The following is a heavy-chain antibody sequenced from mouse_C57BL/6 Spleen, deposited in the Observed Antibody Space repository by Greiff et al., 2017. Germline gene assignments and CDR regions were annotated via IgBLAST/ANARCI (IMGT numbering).Heavy chain of an antibody. V-gene: IGHV6-6*01. CDR1: GFTCSDAW. CDR2: IRNKANNHAK. D-gene: IGHD3-2*02. CDR3: TRPGGGYFDV. Sequence: EVKVEESGGGLVQPGGSMKLSCAASGFTCSDAWMDWVRQSPEQGLEWVAEIRNKANNHAKYYAKSVKGRFTISRDDSKSSVYLQMNSLRAEDTGSYYCTRPGGGYFDVWGTGTTVTVSS. J-gene: IGHJ1*03.